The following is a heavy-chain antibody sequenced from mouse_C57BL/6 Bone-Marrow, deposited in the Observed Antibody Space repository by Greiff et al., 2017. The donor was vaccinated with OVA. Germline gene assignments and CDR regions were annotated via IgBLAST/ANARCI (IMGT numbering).Heavy chain of an antibody. V-gene: IGHV2-2*01. CDR2: IWSGGST. CDR1: GFSLTSYG. Sequence: VKLQESGPGLVQPSQSLSITCTVSGFSLTSYGVHWVRQSPGKGLEWLGVIWSGGSTDYNAAFISRLSISKDNSKSQVFFKMNSLQADDTAIYYCARKGITTVYYYAMDYWGQGTSVTVSS. J-gene: IGHJ4*01. CDR3: ARKGITTVYYYAMDY. D-gene: IGHD1-1*01.